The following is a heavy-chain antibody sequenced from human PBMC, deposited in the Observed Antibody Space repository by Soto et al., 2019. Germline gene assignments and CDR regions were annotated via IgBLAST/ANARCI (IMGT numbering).Heavy chain of an antibody. D-gene: IGHD6-19*01. CDR2: IYYAGST. CDR3: ARVGAEAGASIYYYYYGMDV. J-gene: IGHJ6*02. CDR1: GGSLSSYY. V-gene: IGHV4-59*01. Sequence: SETLSLTCTVSGGSLSSYYWTWIRQPPGKGLEWIGHIYYAGSTTYNPSLKSRGTISVDTSKNQFSLKLSSVTAADTAVYYCARVGAEAGASIYYYYYGMDVWAQGTTVNVSS.